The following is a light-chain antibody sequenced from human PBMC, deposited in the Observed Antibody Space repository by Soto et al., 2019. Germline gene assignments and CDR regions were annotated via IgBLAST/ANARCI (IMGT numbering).Light chain of an antibody. Sequence: EIVLTQSPGTLSLSPGESSTLSCRTRRSVSSNYLAWYQQKPGQAPILLIFHASNRATGIPDRFSGSGSGTDFTLTISTLEPEDFAVYYCHQYGTSPDTFGQGTKLEIK. CDR3: HQYGTSPDT. CDR2: HAS. V-gene: IGKV3-20*01. J-gene: IGKJ2*01. CDR1: RSVSSNY.